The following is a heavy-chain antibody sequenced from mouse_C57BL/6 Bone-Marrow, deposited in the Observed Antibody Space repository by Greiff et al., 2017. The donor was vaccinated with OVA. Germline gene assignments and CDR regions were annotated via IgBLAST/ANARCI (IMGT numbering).Heavy chain of an antibody. D-gene: IGHD1-2*01. CDR3: ARDGST. Sequence: EVQVVESGGGLVKPGGSLKLSCAASGFTFSSYAMSWVRQTPEKRLEWVATISDGGSYTYYPDNVKGRFTISRDNAKNNLYLQMSHLKSEDTAMYYCARDGSTWGQGTLVTVSA. V-gene: IGHV5-4*01. J-gene: IGHJ3*01. CDR2: ISDGGSYT. CDR1: GFTFSSYA.